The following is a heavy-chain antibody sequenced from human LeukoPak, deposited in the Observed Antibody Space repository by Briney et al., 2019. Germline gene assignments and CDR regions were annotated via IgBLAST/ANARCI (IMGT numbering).Heavy chain of an antibody. D-gene: IGHD1-14*01. CDR2: IYTSGST. Sequence: SETLSLTCTVSGGSISSGSYYWSWIRQPAGKGLEWIGRIYTSGSTNYNPSLKSRVTISVDTSKNQFSLKLSSVTAADTAVYYCARELPGGYMDVWGKGTTVTISS. CDR3: ARELPGGYMDV. V-gene: IGHV4-61*02. J-gene: IGHJ6*03. CDR1: GGSISSGSYY.